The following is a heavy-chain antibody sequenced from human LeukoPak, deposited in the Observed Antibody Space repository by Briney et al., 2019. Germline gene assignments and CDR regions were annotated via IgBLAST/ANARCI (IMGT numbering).Heavy chain of an antibody. Sequence: PGGSLRLSCAASGFTFSSYEMNWVRQAPGKGLEWVSYISSSGSTIYYADSVKGQFTISRDNAKNSLYLQMNSLRAEDTAVYYCARDVYSSSWYVMEYYYYGMDVWGQGTTVTVSS. V-gene: IGHV3-48*03. D-gene: IGHD6-13*01. J-gene: IGHJ6*02. CDR2: ISSSGSTI. CDR1: GFTFSSYE. CDR3: ARDVYSSSWYVMEYYYYGMDV.